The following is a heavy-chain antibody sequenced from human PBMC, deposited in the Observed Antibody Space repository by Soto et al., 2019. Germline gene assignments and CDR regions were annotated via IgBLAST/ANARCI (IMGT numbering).Heavy chain of an antibody. CDR2: IYYSGST. CDR3: ARHEAPSGWYFDY. D-gene: IGHD6-19*01. CDR1: GCSLRRSSFY. V-gene: IGHV4-39*01. J-gene: IGHJ4*02. Sequence: SGTLFLPRTVSGCSLRRSSFYWGWIRPPPGKGLGWIGSIYYSGSTYYNPSLKSRVTISVDTSKNQFSLKLSSVTAADTAVYYCARHEAPSGWYFDYWGQGTLVTVSS.